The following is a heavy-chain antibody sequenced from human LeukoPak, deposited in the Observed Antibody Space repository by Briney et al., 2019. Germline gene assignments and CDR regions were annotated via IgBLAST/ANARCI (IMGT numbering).Heavy chain of an antibody. Sequence: GGSLRLSCAASGFTFSSYAMSWVRQAPRKGLEWVSAISGSGGSTYYADSVKGRFTISRDNSKNTLYLQMNSLRAEDTAVYYCAKGHIVVVTATPDYWGQGTLVTVSS. V-gene: IGHV3-23*01. CDR1: GFTFSSYA. D-gene: IGHD2-21*02. J-gene: IGHJ4*02. CDR3: AKGHIVVVTATPDY. CDR2: ISGSGGST.